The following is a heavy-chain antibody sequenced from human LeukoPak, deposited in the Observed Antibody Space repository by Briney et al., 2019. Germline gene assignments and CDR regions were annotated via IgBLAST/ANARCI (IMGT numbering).Heavy chain of an antibody. CDR2: IIPILGIA. Sequence: SVKVSCKASGGTFSSYAISWVRQAPGQGLEWMGRIIPILGIANYAQKFQGRVTITADKSTSTAYMELSSLRSEDTAVYYCARDIAAHGSYGMGVWGQGTTVTVSS. J-gene: IGHJ6*02. D-gene: IGHD3-10*01. CDR1: GGTFSSYA. V-gene: IGHV1-69*04. CDR3: ARDIAAHGSYGMGV.